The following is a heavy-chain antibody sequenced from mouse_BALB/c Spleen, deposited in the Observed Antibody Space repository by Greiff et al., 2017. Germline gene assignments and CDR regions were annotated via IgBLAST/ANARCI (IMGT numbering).Heavy chain of an antibody. V-gene: IGHV5-6-4*01. CDR3: TRGGGNYYFDY. CDR2: ISSGGSYT. Sequence: EVQLVESGGGLVKPGGSLKLSCAASGFTFSSYTMSWVRQTPEKRLEWVATISSGGSYTYYPDSVKGRFTISRDNAKNTLYLQMSSLKSEDTAMYYCTRGGGNYYFDYWGQGTTLTVSS. J-gene: IGHJ2*01. CDR1: GFTFSSYT. D-gene: IGHD2-1*01.